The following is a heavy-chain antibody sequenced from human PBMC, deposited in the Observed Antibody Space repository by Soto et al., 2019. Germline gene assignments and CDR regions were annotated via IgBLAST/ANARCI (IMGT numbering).Heavy chain of an antibody. J-gene: IGHJ6*02. CDR1: GFTFSSYG. D-gene: IGHD3-10*01. Sequence: PWGSLRLSCAASGFTFSSYGMHWVRQAPGKGLEWVAVIWYDGSNKYYADSVKGRFTISRDNSKNTLYLQMNSLRAEDTAVYYCARDGLLWFGESVPYYYYGMDVWGQGTTVTVPS. CDR2: IWYDGSNK. V-gene: IGHV3-33*01. CDR3: ARDGLLWFGESVPYYYYGMDV.